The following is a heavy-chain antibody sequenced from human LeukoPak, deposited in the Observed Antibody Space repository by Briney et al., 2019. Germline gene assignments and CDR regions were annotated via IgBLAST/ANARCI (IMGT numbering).Heavy chain of an antibody. Sequence: GGSLRLSCAASGFAFNTYAMHWVRQAPGKGLEWVSAISGSGGSTYYADSVKGRFTISRDNSKNTLYLQMNSLRAEDTAVYYCATPIAADLMGGQGTLVTVSS. V-gene: IGHV3-23*01. J-gene: IGHJ4*02. CDR1: GFAFNTYA. CDR2: ISGSGGST. D-gene: IGHD6-13*01. CDR3: ATPIAADLM.